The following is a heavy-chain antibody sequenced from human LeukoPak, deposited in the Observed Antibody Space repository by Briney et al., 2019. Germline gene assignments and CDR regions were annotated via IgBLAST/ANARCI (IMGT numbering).Heavy chain of an antibody. Sequence: GGSLRLSCAASGFTFSSYGMHWVRQAPDKGLEWVAVISYDGSNKYYADSVKGRFTISRDNSRNTLYLQMNSLRAEDTAVYYCVGYGSGSYYNYYMDVWGKGTTVTVSS. V-gene: IGHV3-30*03. CDR1: GFTFSSYG. CDR3: VGYGSGSYYNYYMDV. CDR2: ISYDGSNK. J-gene: IGHJ6*03. D-gene: IGHD3-10*01.